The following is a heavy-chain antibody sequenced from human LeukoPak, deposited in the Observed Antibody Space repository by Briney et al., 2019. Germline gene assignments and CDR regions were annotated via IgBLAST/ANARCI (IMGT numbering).Heavy chain of an antibody. J-gene: IGHJ4*02. CDR2: ISYDGSNK. Sequence: PGRSLRLSCAASGFTFSSYGMHWVRQAPGKGLEWVAVISYDGSNKYYADSVKGRFTISRDNAKNSLYLQMSSLRADDTALYYCASRSSVAASGPGWGQGTLVTVSS. V-gene: IGHV3-30*03. CDR3: ASRSSVAASGPG. CDR1: GFTFSSYG. D-gene: IGHD2-15*01.